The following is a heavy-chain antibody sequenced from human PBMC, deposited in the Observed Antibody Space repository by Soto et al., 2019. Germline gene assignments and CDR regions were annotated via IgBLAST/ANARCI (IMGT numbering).Heavy chain of an antibody. CDR1: GGSISTYY. Sequence: SETLSLTCTVSGGSISTYYWNWVRQPPGKGLAWIGCIDYSGSTKYNPSLKSRVFISVDMTKNQVSLELSSVTAVDPAVYYGGRRGYYASLDYWGQGALVTVSS. CDR2: IDYSGST. V-gene: IGHV4-59*01. D-gene: IGHD3-10*01. J-gene: IGHJ4*02. CDR3: GRRGYYASLDY.